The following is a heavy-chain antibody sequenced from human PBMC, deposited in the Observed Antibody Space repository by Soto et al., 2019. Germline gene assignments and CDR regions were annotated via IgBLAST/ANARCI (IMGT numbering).Heavy chain of an antibody. J-gene: IGHJ1*01. CDR1: GFTFSSYS. CDR2: ISSSSSYI. V-gene: IGHV3-21*01. D-gene: IGHD6-19*01. Sequence: EVQLVESGGGLVKPGGSLRLSCAASGFTFSSYSMNWVRQAPGKGLEWVSAISSSSSYIYYADPVKGRFTISRDNAKNSLYLQMNSLRAEDRAVYYCAKDSSGINWGQSTLVTVSS. CDR3: AKDSSGIN.